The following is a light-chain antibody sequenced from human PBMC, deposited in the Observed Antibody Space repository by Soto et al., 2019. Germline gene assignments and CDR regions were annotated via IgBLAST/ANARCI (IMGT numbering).Light chain of an antibody. CDR1: QSVSTNF. Sequence: EIVLTQSPGTLSLSPGEGATLSGRASQSVSTNFFAWYQQKPGQAPRLLIYGASTRATGIPDRFSGSGSGTDFTLTISRLEPADFAVYYCQQYGRTSWTFGQGTKVEIK. J-gene: IGKJ1*01. CDR2: GAS. CDR3: QQYGRTSWT. V-gene: IGKV3-20*01.